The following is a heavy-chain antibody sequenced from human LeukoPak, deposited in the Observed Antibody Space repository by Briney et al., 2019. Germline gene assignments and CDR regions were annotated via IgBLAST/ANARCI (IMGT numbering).Heavy chain of an antibody. D-gene: IGHD6-13*01. V-gene: IGHV1-69*06. CDR3: AREPRAAGKYYYSGMDV. CDR1: GGTFSSYA. J-gene: IGHJ6*02. Sequence: SVKVSCKASGGTFSSYAISWVRQPPAQGREGMGGIIPIFGTENYAQKFRGRVTITADKSPSTAYMELSSLRSEDTGVYYCAREPRAAGKYYYSGMDVWGQGTTVTVSS. CDR2: IIPIFGTE.